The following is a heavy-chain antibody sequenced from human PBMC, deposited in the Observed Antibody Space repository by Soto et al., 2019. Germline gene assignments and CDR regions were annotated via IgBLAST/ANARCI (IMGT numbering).Heavy chain of an antibody. D-gene: IGHD3-10*01. Sequence: EVQLVESGGGLVRPGGSLRLSCAASGFTFSSYWMHWVRQAPGKGLVWVSRMNEDGGTTDYADSVKGRFTISRDNAENTLYLQMNSQRVEETAVYYCASDLSGRADVWGQGSTVTVSS. CDR3: ASDLSGRADV. J-gene: IGHJ6*02. CDR2: MNEDGGTT. V-gene: IGHV3-74*02. CDR1: GFTFSSYW.